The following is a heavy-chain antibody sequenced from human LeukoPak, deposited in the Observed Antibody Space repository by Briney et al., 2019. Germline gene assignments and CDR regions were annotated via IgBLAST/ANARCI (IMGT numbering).Heavy chain of an antibody. Sequence: SVKASCKASGGTFSSYAISWVRQAPGQGLEWMGGIIPIFGTANYAQKFQGRVTITADESTSTAYMELSSLRSEDTAVYYCARVNYYDSSGYSDYWGQGTLVTVSS. V-gene: IGHV1-69*13. CDR2: IIPIFGTA. CDR1: GGTFSSYA. J-gene: IGHJ4*02. CDR3: ARVNYYDSSGYSDY. D-gene: IGHD3-22*01.